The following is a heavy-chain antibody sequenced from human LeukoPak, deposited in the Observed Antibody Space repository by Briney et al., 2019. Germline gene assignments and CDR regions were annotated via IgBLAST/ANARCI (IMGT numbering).Heavy chain of an antibody. Sequence: PGGSLRLSCAGSGFTFSYYAMSWVRQAPGKGLEWVSSISSSGDNTYNAASVKGRFTISRDNSKNTLYLQMNSLRAEDTAVYYCAKDRSCTNDICHGDFDYWGQGTLVTVSS. V-gene: IGHV3-23*01. D-gene: IGHD2-8*01. CDR3: AKDRSCTNDICHGDFDY. J-gene: IGHJ4*02. CDR1: GFTFSYYA. CDR2: ISSSGDNT.